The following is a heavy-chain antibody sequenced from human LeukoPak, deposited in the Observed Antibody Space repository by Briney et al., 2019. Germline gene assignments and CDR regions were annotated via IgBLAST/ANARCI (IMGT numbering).Heavy chain of an antibody. D-gene: IGHD3-22*01. J-gene: IGHJ4*02. CDR1: GFTFDDYG. CDR2: INWNGGRT. Sequence: GGSLRLSCEGSGFTFDDYGMSWVRQDQGKGLEWVSGINWNGGRTGYADSVKGRFAISRDNAKSTVYLQMNGLRADDTAVYYCVRDLGYDRSGVWQKYFDSWGQGTLVTVSS. V-gene: IGHV3-20*04. CDR3: VRDLGYDRSGVWQKYFDS.